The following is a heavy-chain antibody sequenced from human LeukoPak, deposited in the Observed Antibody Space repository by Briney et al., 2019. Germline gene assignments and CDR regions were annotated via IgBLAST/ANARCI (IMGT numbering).Heavy chain of an antibody. V-gene: IGHV1-2*06. D-gene: IGHD7-27*01. J-gene: IGHJ3*02. CDR1: GGTFSSYA. Sequence: ASVKVSCKASGGTFSSYAISWVRQAPGQGLEWMGRINPNSGGTSYAQKFQGRVTMTRDTSIGTAYMELSRLRSDDTAVYYCARGTGNAFDIWGQGTMVTVSS. CDR3: ARGTGNAFDI. CDR2: INPNSGGT.